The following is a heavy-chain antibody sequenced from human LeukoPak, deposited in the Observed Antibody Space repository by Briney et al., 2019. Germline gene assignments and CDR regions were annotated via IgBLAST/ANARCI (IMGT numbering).Heavy chain of an antibody. V-gene: IGHV1-46*01. CDR1: GYTFTSYY. D-gene: IGHD2-2*01. CDR2: INPSGGST. J-gene: IGHJ5*02. CDR3: ARRYCNTTSCPPVGWFDP. Sequence: GASVKVSCKASGYTFTSYYVHWVRQAPGQGLEWMGIINPSGGSTHYAQNFQGRVTMTRDMSTSTVYMELSSLRSEDTAVYYCARRYCNTTSCPPVGWFDPWGQGTLVIVSS.